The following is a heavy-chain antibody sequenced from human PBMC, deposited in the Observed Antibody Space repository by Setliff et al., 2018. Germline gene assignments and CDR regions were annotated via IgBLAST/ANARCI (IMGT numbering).Heavy chain of an antibody. CDR3: ARGKTFFGAFIRAFDI. CDR2: MFYSGST. V-gene: IGHV4-59*11. CDR1: GGSISNHF. D-gene: IGHD3-3*01. Sequence: SETLSLTCTVSGGSISNHFWSWIRQPPGKGLEWIGSMFYSGSTNYNPSIKSRVTISVDTSKNQFSLKLSSVTAADTAVYYCARGKTFFGAFIRAFDIWGQGRMVTVSS. J-gene: IGHJ3*02.